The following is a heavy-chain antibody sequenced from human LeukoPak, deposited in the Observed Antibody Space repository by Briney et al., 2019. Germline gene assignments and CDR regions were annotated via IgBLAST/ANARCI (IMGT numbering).Heavy chain of an antibody. Sequence: GGSVKVSCKASGYPFNNYDINWVRQATGQGLEWMGWMNPHSGKTGYAQNFQGRVTMTRDTSISTAYMELSSLRSEDTAVYYCARLSSHYGDYKVDPWGQGTLVTVSS. J-gene: IGHJ5*02. D-gene: IGHD4-17*01. V-gene: IGHV1-8*01. CDR2: MNPHSGKT. CDR3: ARLSSHYGDYKVDP. CDR1: GYPFNNYD.